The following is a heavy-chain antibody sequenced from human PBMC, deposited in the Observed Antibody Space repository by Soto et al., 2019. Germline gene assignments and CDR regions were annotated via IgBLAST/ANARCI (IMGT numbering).Heavy chain of an antibody. CDR2: INTLGTAI. V-gene: IGHV3-11*01. Sequence: PGWSLRLSCECSVFTFNDYYMTWIRQAPGKGLEWVAYINTLGTAIYYADSVKGRFTISRDNAKNSLYLQMNGLRAEDTATYYCARRLQWQLRPLDSWGRGTLVTVSS. J-gene: IGHJ4*02. CDR3: ARRLQWQLRPLDS. CDR1: VFTFNDYY. D-gene: IGHD6-19*01.